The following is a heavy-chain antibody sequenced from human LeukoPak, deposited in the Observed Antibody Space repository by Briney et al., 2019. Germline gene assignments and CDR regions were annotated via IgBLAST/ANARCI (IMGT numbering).Heavy chain of an antibody. CDR3: AKGRSQYTRNNPDY. CDR1: GFTFSDYN. V-gene: IGHV3-21*04. CDR2: ISSSDSYI. Sequence: GGSLRLSCAASGFTFSDYNMNWVRQAPGKGLEWVSSISSSDSYIYYADSVKGRFTISRDNAKKSLYLQMNSLRAEDTALYFCAKGRSQYTRNNPDYWGQGTLVTVSS. D-gene: IGHD6-6*01. J-gene: IGHJ4*02.